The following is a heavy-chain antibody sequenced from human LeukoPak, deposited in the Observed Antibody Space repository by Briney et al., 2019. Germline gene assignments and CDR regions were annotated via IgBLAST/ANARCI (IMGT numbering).Heavy chain of an antibody. Sequence: SETLSLTCTVSGHSISSGDYYWSWIRQPPGKGLEWIGYIYYSGTTYYNPSLKSRVVMSVDTSKNHFSLRLNSVSAADTAVYYCARDLTGSYYGYFDPWGQGTLVTVSS. D-gene: IGHD1-26*01. J-gene: IGHJ5*02. V-gene: IGHV4-30-4*01. CDR3: ARDLTGSYYGYFDP. CDR1: GHSISSGDYY. CDR2: IYYSGTT.